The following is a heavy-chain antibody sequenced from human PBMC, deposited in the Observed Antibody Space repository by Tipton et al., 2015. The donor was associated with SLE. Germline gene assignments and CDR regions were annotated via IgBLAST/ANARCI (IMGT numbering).Heavy chain of an antibody. D-gene: IGHD2-2*01. CDR2: INHSGST. J-gene: IGHJ5*02. Sequence: TLSLTCAVYGGSFSGYYWSWIRQPPGKGLEWIGEINHSGSTNYNPSLKSRVTISVDTSKNQFSLKLSSVTAADTAVYYCAREPSGVPAAMGIDPWGQGTLVTVSS. CDR3: AREPSGVPAAMGIDP. V-gene: IGHV4-34*01. CDR1: GGSFSGYY.